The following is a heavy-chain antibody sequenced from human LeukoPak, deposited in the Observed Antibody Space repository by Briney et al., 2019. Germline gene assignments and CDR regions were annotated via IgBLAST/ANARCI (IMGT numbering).Heavy chain of an antibody. CDR3: AREGALTTVVSPFDY. CDR2: IYTSGST. CDR1: GGSISSGSYY. V-gene: IGHV4-61*02. J-gene: IGHJ4*02. D-gene: IGHD4-23*01. Sequence: SETLSLTCTVSGGSISSGSYYWSWIRQPAGKGLEWIGRIYTSGSTNYNPSLKSRVTISVDTSKNQFSLKLSSVAAADTAVYYCAREGALTTVVSPFDYWGQGTLVTVSS.